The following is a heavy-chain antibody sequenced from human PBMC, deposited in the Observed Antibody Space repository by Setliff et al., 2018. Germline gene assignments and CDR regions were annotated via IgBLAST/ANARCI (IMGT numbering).Heavy chain of an antibody. D-gene: IGHD6-6*01. CDR3: ARGRNVAARLLDS. J-gene: IGHJ4*02. V-gene: IGHV4-4*02. Sequence: SETLSLTCTVSGGSISSSNWWTWARQPPGKGLEWVGEINHRGSTNYNPSPKSRVTISVDTSKDQFSLKLISMTAADTAVYYCARGRNVAARLLDSWGQGTLVTV. CDR2: INHRGST. CDR1: GGSISSSNW.